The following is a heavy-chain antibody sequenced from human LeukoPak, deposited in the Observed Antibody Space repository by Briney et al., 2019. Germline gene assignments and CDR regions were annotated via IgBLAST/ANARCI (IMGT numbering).Heavy chain of an antibody. CDR1: GGSISSSSYY. D-gene: IGHD6-19*01. J-gene: IGHJ4*02. CDR2: IYYSGST. V-gene: IGHV4-39*07. Sequence: SETLSLTCTVPGGSISSSSYYWGWIRQPPGKGLEWIGSIYYSGSTYYNPSLKSRVTISVDTSKNQFSLKLSSVTAADTAVYYCARDEGYSSGWSDYWGQGTLVTVSS. CDR3: ARDEGYSSGWSDY.